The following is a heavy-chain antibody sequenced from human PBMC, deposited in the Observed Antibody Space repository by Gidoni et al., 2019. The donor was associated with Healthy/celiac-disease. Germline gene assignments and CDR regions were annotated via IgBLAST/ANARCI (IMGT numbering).Heavy chain of an antibody. D-gene: IGHD6-25*01. CDR1: GGPFSSYA. CDR2: IIPILGIA. Sequence: QVQLVQSGAEVKKPGSSVKVSCKASGGPFSSYAISWVRQAPGQGLEWMGRIIPILGIANYAQKFQGRVTITADKSTSTAYMELSSLRSEDTAVYYCARDPGAGGGYYFDYWGQGTLVTVSS. J-gene: IGHJ4*02. CDR3: ARDPGAGGGYYFDY. V-gene: IGHV1-69*04.